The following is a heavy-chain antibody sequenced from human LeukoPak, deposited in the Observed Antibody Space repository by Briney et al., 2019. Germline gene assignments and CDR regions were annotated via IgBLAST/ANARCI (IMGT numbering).Heavy chain of an antibody. Sequence: ASVKVSCKASGYTFTSYDINWVRQAPGQGLEWMGWMNPNSGNTGYAQKFQGRVSMTRNTSISTAYMELSSLRSEDTAVYYCARPRGGSGRREVDYWGQGTLVTVSS. J-gene: IGHJ4*02. CDR3: ARPRGGSGRREVDY. V-gene: IGHV1-8*01. D-gene: IGHD1-26*01. CDR2: MNPNSGNT. CDR1: GYTFTSYD.